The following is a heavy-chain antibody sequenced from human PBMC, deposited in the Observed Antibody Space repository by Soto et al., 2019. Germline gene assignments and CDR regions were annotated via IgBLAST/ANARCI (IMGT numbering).Heavy chain of an antibody. D-gene: IGHD6-13*01. J-gene: IGHJ6*02. CDR3: VEGGLAAAGYYYYGLDV. Sequence: GGSLRLSCVASGFTFSNYAMTWVRQAPGKGLEWVSSISGSGGSTYYANSVKGRFTISRDNSRNTLYLQMSSLRAEDTAIYYCVEGGLAAAGYYYYGLDVWGQGTTVTVSS. CDR2: ISGSGGST. CDR1: GFTFSNYA. V-gene: IGHV3-23*01.